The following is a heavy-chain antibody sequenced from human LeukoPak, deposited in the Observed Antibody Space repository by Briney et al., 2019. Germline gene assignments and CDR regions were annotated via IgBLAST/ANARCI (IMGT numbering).Heavy chain of an antibody. J-gene: IGHJ5*02. CDR1: GFTFSSYA. D-gene: IGHD2-21*02. V-gene: IGHV3-23*01. CDR2: ISGSGGST. Sequence: GGSLRLSCAASGFTFSSYAMSWVRQAPGKGLEWVSAISGSGGSTYYADSVKGRFTIPRDNSKNTPYLQMNSLRAEDTAVYYCAKIRKPCGGDCYSTGWFDPWGQGTLVTVSS. CDR3: AKIRKPCGGDCYSTGWFDP.